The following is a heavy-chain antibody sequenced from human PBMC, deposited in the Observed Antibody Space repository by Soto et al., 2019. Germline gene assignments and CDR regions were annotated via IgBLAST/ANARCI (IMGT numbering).Heavy chain of an antibody. Sequence: PSETLSLTCTVSGGSVSSGSYYWSWIRQPPGKGLEWIGYIYYSGSTNYNPSLKSRVTISVDTSKNQFSLKLSSVTAADTAVYYCARDVKGYCISTSCYDYYYYGRDVWGQGTTVTV. J-gene: IGHJ6*02. CDR2: IYYSGST. CDR3: ARDVKGYCISTSCYDYYYYGRDV. D-gene: IGHD2-2*01. CDR1: GGSVSSGSYY. V-gene: IGHV4-61*01.